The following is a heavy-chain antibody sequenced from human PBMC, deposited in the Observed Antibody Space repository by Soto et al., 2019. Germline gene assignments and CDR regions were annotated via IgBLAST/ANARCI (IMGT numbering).Heavy chain of an antibody. D-gene: IGHD4-4*01. CDR1: GFTFSTYP. CDR3: VKPPVITASYYYYDMDV. CDR2: ISGSGIST. V-gene: IGHV3-23*01. J-gene: IGHJ6*02. Sequence: GGSLRLPCAASGFTFSTYPMSWVRQAPGKGLEWVSGISGSGISTYYTDSVKGRFTISRDNSKNTVFLQMNSLRDEDTAVYYCVKPPVITASYYYYDMDVWGQGTTVTVSS.